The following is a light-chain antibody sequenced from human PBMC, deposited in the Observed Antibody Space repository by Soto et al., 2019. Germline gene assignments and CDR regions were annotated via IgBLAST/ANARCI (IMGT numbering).Light chain of an antibody. CDR2: RND. J-gene: IGLJ3*02. CDR3: GARLKSLSRTWV. Sequence: QSALTQPPSASGTPGQRVTISCSGRDSNIEDNYVYWYQQLPGTAPKLLIYRNDQRPSGVPDRFSGSRSGTSASLVISGLRSADEADYYCGARLKSLSRTWVFGGGTKLTVL. V-gene: IGLV1-47*01. CDR1: DSNIEDNY.